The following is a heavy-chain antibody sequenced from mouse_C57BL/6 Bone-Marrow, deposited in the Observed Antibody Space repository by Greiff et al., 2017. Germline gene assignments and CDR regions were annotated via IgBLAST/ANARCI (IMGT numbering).Heavy chain of an antibody. CDR1: GFTFSDYG. Sequence: DVKLVESGGGLVKPGGSLKLSCAASGFTFSDYGMHWVRQAPEKGLEWVAYISSGSSTIYYAATVKGRFTISRDNAKNTLFLQMTSLRSEDTAMYYCARDYGNYWGQGTTLTVSS. CDR2: ISSGSSTI. J-gene: IGHJ2*01. CDR3: ARDYGNY. V-gene: IGHV5-17*01. D-gene: IGHD2-1*01.